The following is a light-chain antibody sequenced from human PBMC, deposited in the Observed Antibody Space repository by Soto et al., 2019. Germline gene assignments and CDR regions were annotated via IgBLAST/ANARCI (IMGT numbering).Light chain of an antibody. V-gene: IGLV2-8*01. CDR1: RSDVGDYNY. CDR3: SSYAGSNNLEV. J-gene: IGLJ2*01. CDR2: EVN. Sequence: QSALTQPPSASGSPGQSVTISCTGTRSDVGDYNYVSWYQQHPGKAPKLIIYEVNKRPSGLPDRFSGSKSGNTASLSVSGLQADDEADYYCSSYAGSNNLEVFGGGTKLTVL.